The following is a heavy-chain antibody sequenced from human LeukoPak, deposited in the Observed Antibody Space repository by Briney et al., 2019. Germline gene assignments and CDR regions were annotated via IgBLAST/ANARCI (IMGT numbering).Heavy chain of an antibody. Sequence: ASVKVSCKASGYTFTVPYLHWVRQAPGHGPEWMGWFNPYSGDANYAERFQGRVTMSGVTSISTAYMEMKGLTIDDTAVYYCARDKGRGTLPFDYWGQGTRVTVSS. CDR2: FNPYSGDA. V-gene: IGHV1-2*02. CDR3: ARDKGRGTLPFDY. D-gene: IGHD1-1*01. J-gene: IGHJ4*02. CDR1: GYTFTVPY.